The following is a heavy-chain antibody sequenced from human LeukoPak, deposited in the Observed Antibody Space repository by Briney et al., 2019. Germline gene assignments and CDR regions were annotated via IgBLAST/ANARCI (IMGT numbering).Heavy chain of an antibody. J-gene: IGHJ4*02. V-gene: IGHV1-18*01. CDR3: ARSPASIAVAGTGYFDY. CDR2: ISAYNGKT. CDR1: GYTFTSYG. Sequence: ASVKVSCKASGYTFTSYGISWVRQAPGQGLEWMGWISAYNGKTNYAQKLQGRVTMTTDTSTSTAYMELRSLRSDDTPVYYCARSPASIAVAGTGYFDYWGQGTLVTVSS. D-gene: IGHD6-19*01.